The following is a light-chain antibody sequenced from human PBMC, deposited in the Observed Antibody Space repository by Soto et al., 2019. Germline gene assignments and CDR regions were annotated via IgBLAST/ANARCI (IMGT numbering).Light chain of an antibody. J-gene: IGKJ5*01. CDR2: GAS. CDR3: QEYKNWPSIT. Sequence: EIVMTQSPATLSVSPGERANLSCRASQSVRSNLAWYQQKPGQAPRLLIYGASTRATGIPARFSGSGSGTDFTLAISSLQSEDFAVYYCQEYKNWPSITFGQGTRLEI. CDR1: QSVRSN. V-gene: IGKV3-15*01.